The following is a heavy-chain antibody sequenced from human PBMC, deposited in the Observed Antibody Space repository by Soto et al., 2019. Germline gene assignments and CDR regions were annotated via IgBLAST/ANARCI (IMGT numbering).Heavy chain of an antibody. CDR2: ISAHDGET. Sequence: QVELVQSGAEVKKPGASVKVSCQASGYIFTNYAITWVRQAPGQGLEWLGWISAHDGETHYGQNVQGRVSLTTDASTSTAYMDLRSLTSDDTSLYYCARLGLRAVDYHYGLDVWGQGTTVTVS. CDR1: GYIFTNYA. V-gene: IGHV1-18*01. J-gene: IGHJ6*02. CDR3: ARLGLRAVDYHYGLDV. D-gene: IGHD2-15*01.